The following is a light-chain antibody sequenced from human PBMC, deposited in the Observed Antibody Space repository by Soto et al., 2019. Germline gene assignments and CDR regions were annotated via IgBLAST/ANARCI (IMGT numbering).Light chain of an antibody. J-gene: IGKJ5*01. V-gene: IGKV3-11*01. CDR2: DAS. Sequence: EIVLTQSPATLSLSPGERATLSCRASQGISFYLAWYQQKPGLAPRLLIYDASNRATGIPARFSGSGSGTDFTLTISSLEPEDFAFYYCQQRTNWPITFGQGTRLEIK. CDR1: QGISFY. CDR3: QQRTNWPIT.